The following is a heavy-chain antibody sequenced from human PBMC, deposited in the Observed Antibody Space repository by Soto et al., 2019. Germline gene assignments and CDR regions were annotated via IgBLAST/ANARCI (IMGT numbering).Heavy chain of an antibody. J-gene: IGHJ6*03. CDR1: GYTFTSYA. D-gene: IGHD1-26*01. CDR2: INAGNGNT. CDR3: ARDIVEYELLCSRYYYYMDV. Sequence: ASVKVSCKASGYTFTSYAMHWVRQAPGQRHEWMGWINAGNGNTKYSQKFQGRVTITRDTSASTAYMELSSLRSEDTAVYYCARDIVEYELLCSRYYYYMDVWGKGTPVTVSS. V-gene: IGHV1-3*01.